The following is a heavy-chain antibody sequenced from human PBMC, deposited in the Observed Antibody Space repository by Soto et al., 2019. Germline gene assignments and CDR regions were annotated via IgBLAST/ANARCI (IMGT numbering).Heavy chain of an antibody. CDR3: AKTDTPYYDILTGYSN. CDR1: GFTFSNYA. J-gene: IGHJ4*02. CDR2: ISGSGGGT. Sequence: GSMRLSCAASGFTFSNYAMSWVRQAAGKGLEWVSAISGSGGGTYYADSVKGRFTISRDNSKNTLYLQMNSLRAEDTAVYYCAKTDTPYYDILTGYSNWGQGTLVTVSS. V-gene: IGHV3-23*01. D-gene: IGHD3-9*01.